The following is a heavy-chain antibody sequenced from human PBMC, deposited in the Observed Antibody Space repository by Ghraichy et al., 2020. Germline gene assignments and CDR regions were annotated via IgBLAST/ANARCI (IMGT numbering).Heavy chain of an antibody. CDR2: INHSGST. Sequence: SQTLSLTCAVYGGSFSGYYWSWIRQPPGKGLEWIGEINHSGSTNYNPSLKSRVTISVDTSKNQFSLKLSSVTAADTAVYYCARMPWLNHSGSYYRRWPLWGQGTTVTVSS. CDR3: ARMPWLNHSGSYYRRWPL. V-gene: IGHV4-34*01. D-gene: IGHD3-10*01. CDR1: GGSFSGYY. J-gene: IGHJ6*02.